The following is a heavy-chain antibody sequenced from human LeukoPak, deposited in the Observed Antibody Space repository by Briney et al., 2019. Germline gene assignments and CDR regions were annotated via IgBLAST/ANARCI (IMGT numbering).Heavy chain of an antibody. V-gene: IGHV4-61*02. CDR2: IYTSGST. J-gene: IGHJ4*02. CDR1: GGSISSGSYY. Sequence: PSETLSLTCTVSGGSISSGSYYWSWIRQPAGKGLEWIGRIYTSGSTNYNPSLKSRVTISVDTSKNQFSLKLSSVTAADTAVYYCARSAQLRYFDWLSPIDYWGQGTLVTVSS. CDR3: ARSAQLRYFDWLSPIDY. D-gene: IGHD3-9*01.